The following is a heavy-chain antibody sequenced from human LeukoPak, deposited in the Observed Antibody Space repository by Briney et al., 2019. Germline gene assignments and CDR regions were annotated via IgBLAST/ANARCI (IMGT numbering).Heavy chain of an antibody. CDR2: IRSDGSST. J-gene: IGHJ4*02. V-gene: IGHV3-64*01. D-gene: IGHD6-19*01. CDR1: GFSFSAYI. CDR3: TRRYGGHSGWAGYHDS. Sequence: GGSMRLSCVASGFSFSAYIMHWVRQAPGKGLEYVSAIRSDGSSTFYPNSVKGRFTISRDNSKSTLYLQMGSLRAEDTAVYYCTRRYGGHSGWAGYHDSWGQGTLVTVSS.